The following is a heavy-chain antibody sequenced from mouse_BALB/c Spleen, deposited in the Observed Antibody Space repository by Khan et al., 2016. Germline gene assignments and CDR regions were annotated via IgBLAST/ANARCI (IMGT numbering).Heavy chain of an antibody. V-gene: IGHV3-2*02. CDR2: INYSGST. CDR3: GRDYDGSSFFDY. J-gene: IGHJ2*01. CDR1: GYSITSDYA. D-gene: IGHD1-1*01. Sequence: EVQLQESGPGLVKPSQSLSLTCTVTGYSITSDYAWNWIRQFPGNKLEWMGYINYSGSTSYNPSLKSRISITRDTSKNQFFLQLNSVTTEDTATYYCGRDYDGSSFFDYWGQGTTLTVSS.